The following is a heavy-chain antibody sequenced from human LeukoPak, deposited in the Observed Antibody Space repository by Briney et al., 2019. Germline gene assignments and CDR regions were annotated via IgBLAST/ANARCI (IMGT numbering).Heavy chain of an antibody. V-gene: IGHV4-4*09. Sequence: SETLSLTCTVSGGSISSYYWSWIRQPPGKGLEWIGYIYTSGSTNYNPSLKSRVTISVDTSKNQFSLKLSSVTAADTAVYYCVRGRGWFDPWGQGTLVTVSS. J-gene: IGHJ5*02. CDR2: IYTSGST. CDR3: VRGRGWFDP. D-gene: IGHD5-24*01. CDR1: GGSISSYY.